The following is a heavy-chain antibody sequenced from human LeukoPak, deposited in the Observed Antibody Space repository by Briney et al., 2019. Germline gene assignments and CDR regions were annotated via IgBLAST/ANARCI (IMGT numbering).Heavy chain of an antibody. Sequence: SEALSLTCTVSGGSISSYYWSWIRQPAGKGLEWIGRIYTSGSTNYNPSLKRRVTMSVDTSKNQFSLKLSSVTAADTAVYYCARDRLEWLHMDAFDIWGQGTMVTVSS. V-gene: IGHV4-4*07. CDR2: IYTSGST. J-gene: IGHJ3*02. CDR3: ARDRLEWLHMDAFDI. D-gene: IGHD3-3*01. CDR1: GGSISSYY.